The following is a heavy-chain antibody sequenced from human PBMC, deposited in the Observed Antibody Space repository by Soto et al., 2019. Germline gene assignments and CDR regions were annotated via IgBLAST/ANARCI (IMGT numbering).Heavy chain of an antibody. CDR3: ARDHVVMGSGPPVGAFDI. Sequence: SVKVSCKASGGTFSSYAISWVRQANEQGLEWMGGIIPIFGTANYAQKFQGRVTITADESTSTAYMELSSLRSEDTAVYYCARDHVVMGSGPPVGAFDIWGQGTMVTVSS. V-gene: IGHV1-69*13. CDR1: GGTFSSYA. J-gene: IGHJ3*02. D-gene: IGHD6-19*01. CDR2: IIPIFGTA.